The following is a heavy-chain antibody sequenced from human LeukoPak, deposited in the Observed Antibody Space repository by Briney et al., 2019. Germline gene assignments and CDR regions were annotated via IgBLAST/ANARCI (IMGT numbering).Heavy chain of an antibody. V-gene: IGHV1-69*05. CDR1: GGTFGSYA. D-gene: IGHD3-9*01. CDR3: ARDSPRYPIDY. Sequence: SVKVSCKASGGTFGSYAISWVRQAPGQGLEWMGRIIPIFGTANYAQKFQGRVTITTDESTSTAYMELSSLRSEDTAVYYCARDSPRYPIDYWGQGTLVTVSS. J-gene: IGHJ4*02. CDR2: IIPIFGTA.